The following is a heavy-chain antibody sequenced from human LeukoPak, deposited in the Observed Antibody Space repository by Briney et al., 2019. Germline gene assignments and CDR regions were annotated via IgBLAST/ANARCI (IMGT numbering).Heavy chain of an antibody. CDR1: GGSFSGYY. CDR3: AREGYYDSSGYFH. D-gene: IGHD3-22*01. V-gene: IGHV4-34*01. CDR2: INHSGST. Sequence: PSETLSLTCAVYGGSFSGYYWSWIRQPPGKGLEWIGEINHSGSTNYNPSLKSRVTISVDTSKNQFSLKLSSVTAADTAVYYCAREGYYDSSGYFHWGQGTLVTVSS. J-gene: IGHJ4*02.